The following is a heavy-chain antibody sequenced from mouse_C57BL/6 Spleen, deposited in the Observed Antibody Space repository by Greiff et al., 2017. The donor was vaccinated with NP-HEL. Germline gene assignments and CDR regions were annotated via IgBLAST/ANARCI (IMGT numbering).Heavy chain of an antibody. V-gene: IGHV5-17*01. Sequence: EVKLQESGGGLVKPGGSLKLSCAASGFTFSDYGMHWVRQAPEKGLEWVAYISSGSSTIYYADTVKGRFTISRDNAKNTLFLQMTSLRSEDTAMYYCARTTTVVAPYAMDYWGQGTSVTVSS. CDR1: GFTFSDYG. CDR3: ARTTTVVAPYAMDY. D-gene: IGHD1-1*01. CDR2: ISSGSSTI. J-gene: IGHJ4*01.